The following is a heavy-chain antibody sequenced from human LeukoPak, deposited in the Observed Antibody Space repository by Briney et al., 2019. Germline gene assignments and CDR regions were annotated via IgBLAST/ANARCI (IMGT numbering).Heavy chain of an antibody. D-gene: IGHD2-2*01. V-gene: IGHV3-21*01. CDR2: ISGSSSYI. J-gene: IGHJ4*02. CDR3: ARSRHQIGSDY. CDR1: GFTFSSYS. Sequence: GGSLRLSCAASGFTFSSYSMNWVRQAPGKGLEWVSSISGSSSYIYYADSVKGRFTISRDNAKNSLYLQMNSLRAEDTAVYYCARSRHQIGSDYWGQGTLVTVSS.